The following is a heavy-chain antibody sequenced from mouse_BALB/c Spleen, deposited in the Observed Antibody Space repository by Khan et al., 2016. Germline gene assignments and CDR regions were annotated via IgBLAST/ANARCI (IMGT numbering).Heavy chain of an antibody. V-gene: IGHV5-4*02. Sequence: EVELVESGGGLVKPGGSLKLSCAASGFTFSDYYMYWVRQTPEKRLEWVATISDGGSYTYYPDSVKGRFTISRDNANLYLLRNSLKSEDTAMYYCARDLNLYVDVWGAGTTVTVSA. CDR1: GFTFSDYY. CDR3: ARDLNLYVDV. J-gene: IGHJ1*01. CDR2: ISDGGSYT.